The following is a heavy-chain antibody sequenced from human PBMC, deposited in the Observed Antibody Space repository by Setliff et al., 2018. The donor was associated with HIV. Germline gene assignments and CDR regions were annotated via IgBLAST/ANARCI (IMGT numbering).Heavy chain of an antibody. CDR1: GFNFSMYS. CDR2: ISSSSSTK. D-gene: IGHD3-9*01. Sequence: GGSLRLSCAASGFNFSMYSMNWVRQAPGKGLEWVSYISSSSSTKYYADSVKGRFTISRDNAKNSLYLHMNTLRADDTAVYYCVRGPHWFNSDETADYWGQGTLVTVSS. V-gene: IGHV3-48*01. CDR3: VRGPHWFNSDETADY. J-gene: IGHJ4*02.